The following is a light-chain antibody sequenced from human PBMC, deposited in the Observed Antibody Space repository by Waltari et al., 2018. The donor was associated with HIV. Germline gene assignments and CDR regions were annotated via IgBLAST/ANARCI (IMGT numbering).Light chain of an antibody. Sequence: QSVLTQPPSASGTPGQRVTISCSGTTSNVGSNFVSWYQQLPGTAPKLLIYRDNRRPSGVPARFSVSKSGASVSLAISGLRSEDEGDYYCATWDASLGGSYVFGTGTTVSVL. CDR3: ATWDASLGGSYV. V-gene: IGLV1-47*01. CDR1: TSNVGSNF. J-gene: IGLJ1*01. CDR2: RDN.